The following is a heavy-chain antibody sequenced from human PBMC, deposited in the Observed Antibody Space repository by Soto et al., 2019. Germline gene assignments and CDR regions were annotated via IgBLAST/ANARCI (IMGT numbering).Heavy chain of an antibody. CDR3: ARYCLPSTVVVPAATGALYYYYYYMDV. CDR1: GGTFSSYT. CDR2: IIPILGIA. D-gene: IGHD2-2*01. J-gene: IGHJ6*03. Sequence: SVKVSCKASGGTFSSYTISWVRQAPGQGLEWMGRIIPILGIANYAQKFQGRVTITADKSTSTAYMELSSLRSEDAAVYYCARYCLPSTVVVPAATGALYYYYYYMDVWGKGTTVT. V-gene: IGHV1-69*02.